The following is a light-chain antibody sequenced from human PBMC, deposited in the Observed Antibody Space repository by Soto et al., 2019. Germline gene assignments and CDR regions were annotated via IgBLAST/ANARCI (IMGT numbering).Light chain of an antibody. CDR1: SSDVGSYNL. CDR2: EVS. CDR3: CSDVGREV. V-gene: IGLV2-23*02. Sequence: QSVLTQPASVSGSPGQSITISCTGSSSDVGSYNLVSWYQQHPGKAPKLMIFEVSKRPSGVSNRFSGSKSGNTASLTISGLQAEDDPDYYCCSDVGREVLGGYTQLT. J-gene: IGLJ7*01.